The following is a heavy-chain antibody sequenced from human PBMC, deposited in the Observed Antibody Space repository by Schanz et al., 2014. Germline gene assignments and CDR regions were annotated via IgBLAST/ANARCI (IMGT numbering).Heavy chain of an antibody. V-gene: IGHV1-46*01. Sequence: QVQLVQSGAEVKKPGASVKVSCKASGYTLSAYSLHWVRQAPGQGLEWMGIVNPSVRGTHFAREFQGRVTLTSDTSISTAFMELSGLTSDDTATYFCARARYTGYDCSGYWGQGTLLIVSS. D-gene: IGHD5-12*01. CDR3: ARARYTGYDCSGY. CDR2: VNPSVRGT. J-gene: IGHJ4*02. CDR1: GYTLSAYS.